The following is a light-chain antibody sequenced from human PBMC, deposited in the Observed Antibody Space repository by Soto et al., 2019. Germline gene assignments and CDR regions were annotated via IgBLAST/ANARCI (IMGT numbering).Light chain of an antibody. J-gene: IGLJ2*01. CDR2: LNSDGSH. V-gene: IGLV4-69*01. CDR3: QTWGTGIVV. CDR1: SGHSSYA. Sequence: QSVLTQSPSASASLGASVKLTCTLSSGHSSYAIAWHQQQPEKGPRYLMKLNSDGSHSKGDGIPDRFSGSSSGAERYLTISSRQSEDEADYYCQTWGTGIVVFGGGTKRTVL.